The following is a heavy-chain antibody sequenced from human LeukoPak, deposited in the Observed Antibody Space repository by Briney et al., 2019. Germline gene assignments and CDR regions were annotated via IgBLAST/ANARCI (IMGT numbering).Heavy chain of an antibody. CDR3: AGQWLRLGPIDY. D-gene: IGHD5-12*01. J-gene: IGHJ4*02. Sequence: PGGSLRLSCAAPGITFSNYNMNWVRQAPGKGLEWLSSISGNGDNTYYADSVKGRFTISRDNSKDTLYLQMNSLRVDDTAVYYCAGQWLRLGPIDYWGQGTLVSVSS. V-gene: IGHV3-23*01. CDR2: ISGNGDNT. CDR1: GITFSNYN.